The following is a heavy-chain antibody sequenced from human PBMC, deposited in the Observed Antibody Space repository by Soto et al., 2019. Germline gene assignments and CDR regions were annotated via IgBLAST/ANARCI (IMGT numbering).Heavy chain of an antibody. Sequence: GSLRLSCAASGFVFRSYWMSWVRQAPGKGLEWVANINQDGSEKYYVDSVRGRFIISRDNAENSLYLQMNSLRAEDTALYYCARDGVAAGLYLDNWGQGTQVTAPQ. CDR3: ARDGVAAGLYLDN. CDR2: INQDGSEK. D-gene: IGHD2-15*01. V-gene: IGHV3-7*01. J-gene: IGHJ4*02. CDR1: GFVFRSYW.